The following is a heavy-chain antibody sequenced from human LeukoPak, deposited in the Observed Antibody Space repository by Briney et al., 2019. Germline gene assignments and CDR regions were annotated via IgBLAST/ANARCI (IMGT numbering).Heavy chain of an antibody. CDR2: ISAYKGNT. CDR1: GYTFTSYG. J-gene: IGHJ6*03. Sequence: ASVKVSCKASGYTFTSYGLSWVRQAPGQGREWMGWISAYKGNTNYAQNLQGRVTMTTDTSTSTAYMELRNLRSDDTAVYYCARWEAVAGYMDVWGKGTTVTVSS. D-gene: IGHD6-19*01. CDR3: ARWEAVAGYMDV. V-gene: IGHV1-18*01.